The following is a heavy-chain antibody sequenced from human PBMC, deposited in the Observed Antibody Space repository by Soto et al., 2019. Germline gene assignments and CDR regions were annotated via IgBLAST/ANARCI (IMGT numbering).Heavy chain of an antibody. Sequence: PSETLSLTCTGSGGSISSYYWSWIRQPPGKGLEWIGYIYYSGSTNYNPSLKSRVTISVDTSKNQFSLKLSSVTAADTAVYYCVIHPRPPYWFLPSCPAPLVSV. J-gene: IGHJ5*02. CDR3: VIHPRPPYWFLP. V-gene: IGHV4-59*08. CDR1: GGSISSYY. CDR2: IYYSGST.